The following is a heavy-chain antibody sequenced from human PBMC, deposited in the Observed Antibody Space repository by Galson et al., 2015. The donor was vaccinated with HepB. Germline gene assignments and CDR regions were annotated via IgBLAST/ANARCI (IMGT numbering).Heavy chain of an antibody. CDR2: ISAYDSST. D-gene: IGHD2-15*01. J-gene: IGHJ5*02. CDR1: GYTFSSYS. CDR3: ARGALVAVVKATLNNWFDP. V-gene: IGHV1-18*01. Sequence: QSGAEVKRPGASVKVSCKASGYTFSSYSIAWVRQAPGQGLEWMGWISAYDSSTNYAQKFQGRVSMTTETSTTTAYMELRSLRSDDTAVYYCARGALVAVVKATLNNWFDPWGQGTLVTVSS.